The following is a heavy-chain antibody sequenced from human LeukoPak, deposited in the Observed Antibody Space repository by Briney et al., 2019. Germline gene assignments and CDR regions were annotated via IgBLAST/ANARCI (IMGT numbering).Heavy chain of an antibody. V-gene: IGHV3-30*02. Sequence: QSGGSLRLSCAASGFTFSSYGMHWVRQAPGKGLEWVAFIRYDGSNKYYADSVKGRFTISRDNSKNTLYLQMNSLRAEDTAVYYCAKDLWDYYGSGSTFDYWGQGTLVTVSS. CDR3: AKDLWDYYGSGSTFDY. J-gene: IGHJ4*02. CDR1: GFTFSSYG. D-gene: IGHD3-10*01. CDR2: IRYDGSNK.